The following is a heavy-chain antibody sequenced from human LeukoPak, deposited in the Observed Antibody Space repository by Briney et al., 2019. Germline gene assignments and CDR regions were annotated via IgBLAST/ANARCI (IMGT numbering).Heavy chain of an antibody. CDR1: GGSISSSSYS. Sequence: SETLSLTCTVSGGSISSSSYSWSWIRQPPGKGLEWIGYIYHSGSTYYNPSLKSRVTISVDRSKNQFSLKLSSVTAADTAVYYCARGSYYGSGELDYWGQGTLVTVSS. D-gene: IGHD3-10*01. J-gene: IGHJ4*02. V-gene: IGHV4-30-2*01. CDR2: IYHSGST. CDR3: ARGSYYGSGELDY.